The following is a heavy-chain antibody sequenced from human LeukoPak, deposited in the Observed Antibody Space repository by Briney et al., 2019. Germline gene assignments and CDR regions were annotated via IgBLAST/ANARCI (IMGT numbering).Heavy chain of an antibody. D-gene: IGHD2-15*01. CDR3: ARLKGSLDAFDI. Sequence: TGGSLRLSCAASGFTFSSYSMNWVRQAPGKGLEWVSSISSSSSYIYYADSVKGRFTISRDNAKNSLYLQMNSLRAEDTAVYYCARLKGSLDAFDIWGQGTMVNVSS. CDR1: GFTFSSYS. CDR2: ISSSSSYI. V-gene: IGHV3-21*01. J-gene: IGHJ3*02.